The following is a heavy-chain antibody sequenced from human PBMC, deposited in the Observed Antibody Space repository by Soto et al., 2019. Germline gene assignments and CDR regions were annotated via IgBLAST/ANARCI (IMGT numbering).Heavy chain of an antibody. D-gene: IGHD1-26*01. Sequence: SETLSLTCSVSSGSISGGVYYWSWIRQHPGKGLEWIGYIYYSGSTYYNPSLKSRLTISVDTSKNQFSLKLSSVTAADTAVYYCARGSGWADFDFWGQGTLVTVSS. CDR1: SGSISGGVYY. J-gene: IGHJ4*02. V-gene: IGHV4-31*03. CDR2: IYYSGST. CDR3: ARGSGWADFDF.